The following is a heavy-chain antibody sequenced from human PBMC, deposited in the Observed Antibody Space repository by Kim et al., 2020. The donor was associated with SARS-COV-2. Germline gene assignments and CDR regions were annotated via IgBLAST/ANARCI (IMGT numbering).Heavy chain of an antibody. V-gene: IGHV3-30*04. Sequence: GGSLRLSCAASGFTFSSYAMHWVRQAPGKGLEWVAVISYDGSNKYYADSVKGRFTISRDNSKNTLYLQMNSLRAEDTAVYYCARDHRLDPWGQGTLVTVSS. CDR1: GFTFSSYA. CDR3: ARDHRLDP. J-gene: IGHJ5*02. CDR2: ISYDGSNK.